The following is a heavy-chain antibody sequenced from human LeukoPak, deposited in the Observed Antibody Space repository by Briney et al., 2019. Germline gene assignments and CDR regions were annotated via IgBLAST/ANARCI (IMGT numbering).Heavy chain of an antibody. CDR1: GFSFSSYS. Sequence: GGSLRLSCAASGFSFSSYSMNWVRQAPGKGLEWVSYISSSSSTIYYADSVKGRFTISRDNAKNPLYLQMNSLRAEDTAVYYCARDWAAAGYYFDYWGQGTLVTVSS. J-gene: IGHJ4*02. CDR3: ARDWAAAGYYFDY. CDR2: ISSSSSTI. D-gene: IGHD6-13*01. V-gene: IGHV3-48*04.